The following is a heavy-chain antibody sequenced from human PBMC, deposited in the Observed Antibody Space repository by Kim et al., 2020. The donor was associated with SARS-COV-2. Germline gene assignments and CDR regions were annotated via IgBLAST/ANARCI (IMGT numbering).Heavy chain of an antibody. CDR2: INSSGAT. D-gene: IGHD2-2*01. V-gene: IGHV4-34*01. CDR1: GDDSFSDYY. Sequence: SETLSLTCAVYGDDSFSDYYWTWIRQTPGKGLEWIGEINSSGATNYHGSLRSRATMSVDPSKKQFSLNLSSVTAADTAVYYCARGVIGTSLHFYHNDVWGEGTTVTVSS. J-gene: IGHJ6*03. CDR3: ARGVIGTSLHFYHNDV.